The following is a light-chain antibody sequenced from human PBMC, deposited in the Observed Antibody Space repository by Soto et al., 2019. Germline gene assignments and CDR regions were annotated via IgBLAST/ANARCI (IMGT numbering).Light chain of an antibody. V-gene: IGKV1-33*01. J-gene: IGKJ5*01. CDR1: QDISNY. CDR3: QQYDNLPIT. Sequence: DIQMTQSPSSLSASVGDRVTITCQASQDISNYLNWYQQKPGKAPKLLIYDASKLETGVPSRFSGSGSGTDFTFTISSLPPEDIATYYCQQYDNLPITFGQGTRLEIK. CDR2: DAS.